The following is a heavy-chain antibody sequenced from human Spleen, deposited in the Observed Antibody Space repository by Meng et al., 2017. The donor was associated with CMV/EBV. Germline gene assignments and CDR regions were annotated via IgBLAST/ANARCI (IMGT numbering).Heavy chain of an antibody. CDR1: GFTLSNGW. V-gene: IGHV3-15*04. CDR3: TTTLAQGDY. J-gene: IGHJ4*02. Sequence: GESLKISCAASGFTLSNGWMSWVRQAPGKGLEWVGRIERESDGGATDFAAPVKGRFTISRDDSKNTLYLQMNSLKTEDTAVYYCTTTLAQGDYWGQGTLVTVSS. CDR2: IERESDGGAT. D-gene: IGHD1-1*01.